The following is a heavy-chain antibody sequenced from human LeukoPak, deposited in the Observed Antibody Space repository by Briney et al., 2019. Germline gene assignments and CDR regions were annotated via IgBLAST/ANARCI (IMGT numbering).Heavy chain of an antibody. Sequence: PGGSLRLSCAASGFTFSSYAMSWVRQAPGKGLEWVSAISGSGGSTYYADSVKGRFTISRDNSKNTLYLQMNSLRAEDTAVYYCAKDPSRLYYYDSSGSRYFQHWGQGTLVTVSS. CDR2: ISGSGGST. CDR3: AKDPSRLYYYDSSGSRYFQH. D-gene: IGHD3-22*01. V-gene: IGHV3-23*01. J-gene: IGHJ1*01. CDR1: GFTFSSYA.